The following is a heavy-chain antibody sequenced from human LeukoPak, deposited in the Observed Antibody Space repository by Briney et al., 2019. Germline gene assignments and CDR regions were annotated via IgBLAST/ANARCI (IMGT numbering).Heavy chain of an antibody. J-gene: IGHJ3*02. V-gene: IGHV1-69*13. CDR1: GGTFSSYA. CDR2: IIPIFGTA. D-gene: IGHD1-26*01. Sequence: GASVNVSCKASGGTFSSYAISWVRQAPGQGLEWMGGIIPIFGTANYAQKFQGRVTITADESTSTAYMELSSLRSEDTAVYYCARDRGSYSRAFDIWGQGTMVTVSS. CDR3: ARDRGSYSRAFDI.